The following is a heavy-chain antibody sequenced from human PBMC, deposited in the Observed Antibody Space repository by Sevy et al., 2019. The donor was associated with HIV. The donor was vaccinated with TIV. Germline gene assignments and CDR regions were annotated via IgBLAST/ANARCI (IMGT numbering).Heavy chain of an antibody. V-gene: IGHV4-59*01. D-gene: IGHD3-22*01. CDR2: MYYSGST. CDR1: GDSISGYY. Sequence: SETLSLTCTVSGDSISGYYWSWLRQPPGKGLDWIGYMYYSGSTKYNPSLKSRVTISVDTSKNQFSLKLSSVTAADTALYYCAGGNYYDSSGYHYYLDFWSRGTLVTVSS. CDR3: AGGNYYDSSGYHYYLDF. J-gene: IGHJ4*02.